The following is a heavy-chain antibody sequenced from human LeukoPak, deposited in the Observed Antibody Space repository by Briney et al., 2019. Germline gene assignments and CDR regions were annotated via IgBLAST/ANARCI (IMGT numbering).Heavy chain of an antibody. Sequence: PSETLSLTCSVYGGTVSGYFWTYLRQPPGKGLEWIGEINHRGSTSYNPSLKSRVTISRDTSKNQFSLRLTSVTAADTAVYYCARGSIYYGDSSAYFDYWGQGSLVIVSS. J-gene: IGHJ4*02. V-gene: IGHV4-34*01. CDR3: ARGSIYYGDSSAYFDY. CDR2: INHRGST. D-gene: IGHD3-22*01. CDR1: GGTVSGYF.